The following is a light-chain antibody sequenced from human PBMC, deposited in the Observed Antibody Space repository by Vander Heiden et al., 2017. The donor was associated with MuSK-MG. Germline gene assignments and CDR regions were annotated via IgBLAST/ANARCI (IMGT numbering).Light chain of an antibody. CDR3: LHRSNWPLT. Sequence: EIMLTQSPASLSLAPGERATLSCRASQSISSYLAWYQQKPGQAPRLLIYDASNRATGIPARFSGSGSGTDFTLTISSLEPEDFAVYYCLHRSNWPLTFGGGTKVEIK. V-gene: IGKV3-11*01. J-gene: IGKJ4*01. CDR1: QSISSY. CDR2: DAS.